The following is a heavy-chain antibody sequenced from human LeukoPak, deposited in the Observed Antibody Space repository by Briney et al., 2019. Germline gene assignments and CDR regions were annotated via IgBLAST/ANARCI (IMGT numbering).Heavy chain of an antibody. CDR3: ARDHGGSGSS. CDR1: GFTFSDYY. CDR2: IYSGGST. Sequence: PGGSLRLSCAASGFTFSDYYMSWVRQAPGKGLEWVSVIYSGGSTYYADSVKGRFTISRDNSKNTLYLHMNSLRAEDTAVYYCARDHGGSGSSWGQGTLVTVSS. V-gene: IGHV3-53*01. J-gene: IGHJ5*02. D-gene: IGHD3-10*01.